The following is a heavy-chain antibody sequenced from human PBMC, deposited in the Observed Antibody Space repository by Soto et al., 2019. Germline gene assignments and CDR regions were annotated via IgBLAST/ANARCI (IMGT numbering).Heavy chain of an antibody. J-gene: IGHJ6*02. V-gene: IGHV1-69*02. CDR1: GDTFSSYT. Sequence: QVQLVQSGAEVKKPGSSVKVSCKASGDTFSSYTLDWVRQAPGQGLEWMGRIIPLPGLPFYAQNFQGRLTITADASTSTAYMELSSLRSEDTAIYFCARGQWQQPPGMDVWGQGTTVTVSS. CDR2: IIPLPGLP. CDR3: ARGQWQQPPGMDV. D-gene: IGHD6-13*01.